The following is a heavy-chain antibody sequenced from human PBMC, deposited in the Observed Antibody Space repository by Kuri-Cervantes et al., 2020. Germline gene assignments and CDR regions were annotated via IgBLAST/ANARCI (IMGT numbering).Heavy chain of an antibody. CDR3: ASQRDVGAATGSDFDY. J-gene: IGHJ4*02. CDR2: IYYSGST. CDR1: GGSISTYY. Sequence: GSLRLSCTVSGGSISTYYWSWIRQPPGKGLEWIGYIYYSGSTNYNPSLKSRVTISVDTSKNQFSLKLSSVTAADTAVYYCASQRDVGAATGSDFDYWGQGTLVTVSS. V-gene: IGHV4-59*01. D-gene: IGHD1-26*01.